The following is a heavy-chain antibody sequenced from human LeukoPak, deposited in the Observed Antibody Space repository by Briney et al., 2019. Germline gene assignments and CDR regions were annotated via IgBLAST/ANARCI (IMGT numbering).Heavy chain of an antibody. CDR3: GRAFPPLRVSSAGDF. CDR1: GFTFSDYD. D-gene: IGHD3-16*01. V-gene: IGHV3-21*01. J-gene: IGHJ4*02. Sequence: PGESLTLSCSASGFTFSDYDMNWVRKAPGKELEWVSSISGRSSHMYIAESVKGRFSIYRDNAKNLLCLQMNSLGAEDTAVYYCGRAFPPLRVSSAGDFWGQGTLVTVSS. CDR2: ISGRSSHM.